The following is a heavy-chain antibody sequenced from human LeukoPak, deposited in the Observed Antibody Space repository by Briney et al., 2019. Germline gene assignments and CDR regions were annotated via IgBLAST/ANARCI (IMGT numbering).Heavy chain of an antibody. D-gene: IGHD3-3*01. CDR3: ARKFGQLRFLAWLTHSYYGMDV. Sequence: ASVNVSCKASGYTFTSYDINWVRQATGQGLEWMGWMNPNSGNTRYAQKFQGRGTMTRNTSISTAYMELSSLRSEDTAVYYCARKFGQLRFLAWLTHSYYGMDVWGQGTTVTVSS. CDR2: MNPNSGNT. J-gene: IGHJ6*02. V-gene: IGHV1-8*01. CDR1: GYTFTSYD.